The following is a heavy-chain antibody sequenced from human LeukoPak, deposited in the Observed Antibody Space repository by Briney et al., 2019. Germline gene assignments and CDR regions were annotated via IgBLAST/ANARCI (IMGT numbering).Heavy chain of an antibody. CDR3: ARPVDYNAGDY. Sequence: GGSLRLSCAASGFTFSSNGMNWVRQAPGKGLEWVSYISATGGTIYYADSVKGRFTISRDNAKNSLYLQMNSLRVEDTAVYYCARPVDYNAGDYWGQGTLVTVSS. J-gene: IGHJ4*02. CDR1: GFTFSSNG. CDR2: ISATGGTI. V-gene: IGHV3-48*04. D-gene: IGHD5-12*01.